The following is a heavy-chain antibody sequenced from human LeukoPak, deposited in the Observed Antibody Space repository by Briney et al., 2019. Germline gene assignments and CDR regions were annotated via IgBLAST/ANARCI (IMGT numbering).Heavy chain of an antibody. CDR1: GFTFSSYS. D-gene: IGHD1-26*01. J-gene: IGHJ3*02. CDR3: ARGTSTGWELLGAFDI. CDR2: ISSSSNYI. V-gene: IGHV3-21*01. Sequence: PGGSLRLSCAASGFTFSSYSMNWVRQAPGKGLEWVSSISSSSNYIYYADSVKGRFTISRDNARNSLYLQMNSLRAEDTAVYYCARGTSTGWELLGAFDIWGQGTMVTVSS.